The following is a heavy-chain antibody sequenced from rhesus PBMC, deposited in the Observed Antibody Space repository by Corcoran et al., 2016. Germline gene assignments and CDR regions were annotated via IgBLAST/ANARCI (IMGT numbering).Heavy chain of an antibody. CDR3: ARDRSGSYYYFDY. J-gene: IGHJ4*01. V-gene: IGHV4-173*01. D-gene: IGHD3-16*01. Sequence: HLRLQDSGPGVGNSSETLSPTGAVSGVSFSCNYRSCIRQPPGKGLEWIGRTSGSGGSTDYNPSLKSRVTISTDTSKNQFSLKLSSVTAADTAVYYCARDRSGSYYYFDYWGQGVLVTVSS. CDR1: GVSFSCNY. CDR2: TSGSGGST.